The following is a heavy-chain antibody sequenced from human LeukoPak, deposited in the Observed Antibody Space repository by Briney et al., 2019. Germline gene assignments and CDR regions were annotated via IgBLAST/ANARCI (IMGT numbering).Heavy chain of an antibody. J-gene: IGHJ3*02. CDR1: GFTFSGFA. CDR3: ARSSIVGAPLPFDM. V-gene: IGHV3-23*01. Sequence: GGSLRLSCAASGFTFSGFAMSWVRRTPGKGLEWVSGISGSGDNTLYADSVKGRFTISRDNSKNTLYLEMNSLRAEDTAVYYCARSSIVGAPLPFDMWGQGTMVTVSS. D-gene: IGHD1-26*01. CDR2: ISGSGDNT.